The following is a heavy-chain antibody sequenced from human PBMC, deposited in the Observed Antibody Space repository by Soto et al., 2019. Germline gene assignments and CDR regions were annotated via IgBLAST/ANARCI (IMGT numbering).Heavy chain of an antibody. CDR2: ISGSCGST. Sequence: GGSLRLSCAASGFTFSSYAMSWVRQAPGKVLEWVSAISGSCGSTYYADSVKGRFTISRDNSKNTLYLQMNSLRAEDTAVYYCAKGSYDFWSGYRIFDYWGQGTLVTVSS. J-gene: IGHJ4*02. CDR1: GFTFSSYA. CDR3: AKGSYDFWSGYRIFDY. D-gene: IGHD3-3*01. V-gene: IGHV3-23*01.